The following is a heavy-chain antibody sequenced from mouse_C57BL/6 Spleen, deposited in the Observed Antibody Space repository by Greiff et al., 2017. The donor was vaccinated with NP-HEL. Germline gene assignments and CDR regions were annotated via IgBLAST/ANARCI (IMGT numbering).Heavy chain of an antibody. V-gene: IGHV1-81*01. CDR2: IYPRSGNT. CDR3: ARWGTTVEGYAMDD. CDR1: GYTFTSYG. Sequence: QVQLQQSGAELARPGASVKLSCKASGYTFTSYGISWVKQRTGQGLEWIGEIYPRSGNTYYNEKFKGKATLTADKSSSTAYMELRSLTSEDSAVYFCARWGTTVEGYAMDDWGQGTSVTVSS. D-gene: IGHD1-1*01. J-gene: IGHJ4*01.